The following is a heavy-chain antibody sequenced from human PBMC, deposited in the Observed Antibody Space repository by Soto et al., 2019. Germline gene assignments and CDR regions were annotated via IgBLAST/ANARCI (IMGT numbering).Heavy chain of an antibody. D-gene: IGHD3-9*01. CDR3: ARAPLIRYFDWLSDNYYYYYGMDV. V-gene: IGHV1-2*04. J-gene: IGHJ6*02. CDR2: INPNSGGT. CDR1: GYTFTGYY. Sequence: GASVKVSCKASGYTFTGYYIHWVRQAPGQGLEWMGWINPNSGGTNYAQKFQGWVTMTRDTSISTAYMELSRLRSDDTAVYYCARAPLIRYFDWLSDNYYYYYGMDVWGQGTTVTVSS.